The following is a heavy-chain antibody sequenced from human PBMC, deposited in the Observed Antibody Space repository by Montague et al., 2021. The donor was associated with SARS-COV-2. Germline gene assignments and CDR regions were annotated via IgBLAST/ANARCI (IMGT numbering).Heavy chain of an antibody. V-gene: IGHV4-34*01. D-gene: IGHD3-10*01. Sequence: SETLSLTCAVYGGSFSGYYWSWIRQPPGKGLEWIGEINHSGSTNYSPSLKSRVTISVGTSKNQFSLKLSSVTAADTAVYYCARGRRILLWFGELLSGGDYYGMDVWGQGTTVTVSS. CDR2: INHSGST. CDR1: GGSFSGYY. CDR3: ARGRRILLWFGELLSGGDYYGMDV. J-gene: IGHJ6*02.